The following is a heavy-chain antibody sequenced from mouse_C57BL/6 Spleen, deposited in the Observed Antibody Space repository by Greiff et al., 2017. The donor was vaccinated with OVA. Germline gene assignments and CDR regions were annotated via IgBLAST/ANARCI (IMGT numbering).Heavy chain of an antibody. CDR3: AREDSKYYFDY. CDR2: INYDGSST. V-gene: IGHV5-16*01. D-gene: IGHD2-5*01. CDR1: GFTFSDYY. Sequence: EVQLVESEGGLVQPGSSMKLSCTASGFTFSDYYMAWVRQVPEKGLEWVANINYDGSSTYYLDSLKSRFIISRDNAKNILYLQMSSLKSEDTATYYCAREDSKYYFDYWGQGTTLTVSS. J-gene: IGHJ2*01.